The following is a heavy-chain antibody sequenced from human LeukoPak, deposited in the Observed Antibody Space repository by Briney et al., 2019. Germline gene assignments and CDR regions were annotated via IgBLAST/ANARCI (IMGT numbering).Heavy chain of an antibody. V-gene: IGHV3-23*01. CDR1: GFTFSSCA. J-gene: IGHJ4*02. Sequence: PGGSLRLSCAASGFTFSSCAMNWVRQAPGKGLEWVSLITGVGGSTYYTDSVKGRFTIPRDNSKNTLYLQMNSLTAESTALYYCSXXXXXXGPFDXXXQXTRVTVXS. CDR3: SXXXXXXGPFDX. CDR2: ITGVGGST.